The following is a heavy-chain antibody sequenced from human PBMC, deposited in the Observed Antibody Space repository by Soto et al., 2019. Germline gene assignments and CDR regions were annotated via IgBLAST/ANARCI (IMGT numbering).Heavy chain of an antibody. CDR1: GFTFSIYG. V-gene: IGHV3-30*18. D-gene: IGHD1-26*01. J-gene: IGHJ6*02. CDR3: AKDLVGGVRYYYGMDV. CDR2: ISYDGSNK. Sequence: GSLRLSCAASGFTFSIYGIHLVRQAPGKGLEWVAVISYDGSNKYYADSVKGRFTISRDNSKNTLYLQMNSLRAEDTAVYYCAKDLVGGVRYYYGMDVWGQGTTVTVSS.